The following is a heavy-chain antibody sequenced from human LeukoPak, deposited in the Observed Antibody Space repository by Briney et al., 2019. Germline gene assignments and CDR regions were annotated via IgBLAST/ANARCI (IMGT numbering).Heavy chain of an antibody. D-gene: IGHD2-2*01. J-gene: IGHJ5*02. Sequence: ASVKASCKASGYTFTGYYMHWVRQAPGQGLEWMGWINPNSGGTNYAQKFQGRVTMTRDTSISTAYMELSRLRSDDTAVYYCARDKGGVVPAAIFFDPWGQGTLVTVSS. CDR1: GYTFTGYY. CDR2: INPNSGGT. V-gene: IGHV1-2*02. CDR3: ARDKGGVVPAAIFFDP.